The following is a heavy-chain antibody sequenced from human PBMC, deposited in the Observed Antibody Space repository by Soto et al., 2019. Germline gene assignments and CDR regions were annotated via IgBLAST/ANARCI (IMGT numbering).Heavy chain of an antibody. D-gene: IGHD3-10*01. Sequence: LSLTCTVSGDSVSSDNYFWTWIRQPPGKGLEWIAYISYTGDTNYNPSLKSRVTISVGPSTNQFSLKLTSVTAADTAVYYCATPTPLRGAMITNINFDFWGQGTPVTVSS. V-gene: IGHV4-61*01. J-gene: IGHJ4*02. CDR3: ATPTPLRGAMITNINFDF. CDR2: ISYTGDT. CDR1: GDSVSSDNYF.